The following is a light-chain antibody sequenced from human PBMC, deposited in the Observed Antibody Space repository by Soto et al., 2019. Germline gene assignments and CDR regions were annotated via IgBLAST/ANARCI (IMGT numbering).Light chain of an antibody. J-gene: IGKJ5*01. CDR1: QSIGNY. CDR2: ATS. V-gene: IGKV1-39*01. CDR3: QQGFRSSIT. Sequence: DIQMTQSPSSLSASLGDSVTITCRTSQSIGNYLNWYQQKPGKAPTLLIYATSNLQSGVPSRFSGSGSGTDFTLTISSLQPEDFASYYCQQGFRSSITFGQGTRLEIK.